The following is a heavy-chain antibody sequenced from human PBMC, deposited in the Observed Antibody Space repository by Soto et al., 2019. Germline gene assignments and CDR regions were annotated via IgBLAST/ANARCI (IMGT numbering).Heavy chain of an antibody. CDR3: ARDRVVVLPVAYYMDV. D-gene: IGHD2-2*01. CDR2: IWYDGSNK. V-gene: IGHV3-33*01. Sequence: GGSLRLSCAASGFTFSSYGMHWVRQAPGKGLEWVAVIWYDGSNKYYADSVKGRFTISRDNSKNTLYLQMNSLRAEDTAVYYCARDRVVVLPVAYYMDVWCKATVVTVSS. CDR1: GFTFSSYG. J-gene: IGHJ6*03.